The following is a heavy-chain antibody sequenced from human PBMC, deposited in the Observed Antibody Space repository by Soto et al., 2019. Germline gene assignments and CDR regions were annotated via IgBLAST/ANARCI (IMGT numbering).Heavy chain of an antibody. J-gene: IGHJ4*02. Sequence: EVELLESGGDLVQPGGSLRLSCAASGFTFSSYDMNWVRQAPGKGLEWVSAIGVYANTYYADSVKGRFTISRDDSRNTVHRQLNSLRVDDTAVYYCAKESTVGSPGDYFDSWGQGTLVTVSS. D-gene: IGHD1-26*01. CDR2: IGVYANT. CDR1: GFTFSSYD. CDR3: AKESTVGSPGDYFDS. V-gene: IGHV3-23*01.